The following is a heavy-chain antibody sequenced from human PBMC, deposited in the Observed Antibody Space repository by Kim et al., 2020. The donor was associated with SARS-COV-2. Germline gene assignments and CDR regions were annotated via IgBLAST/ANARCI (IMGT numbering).Heavy chain of an antibody. CDR2: INPSSGGT. V-gene: IGHV1-2*02. J-gene: IGHJ6*02. CDR3: ARFKASDYYYYGMDV. D-gene: IGHD1-26*01. Sequence: ASVKVSCKASGYTFTDYYPHWVRQAPGQGLEWMGWINPSSGGTNYARKFQGRVSMTRDTSISTAYMELSRLTSDDTAVYYCARFKASDYYYYGMDVWGQGTTVTVSS. CDR1: GYTFTDYY.